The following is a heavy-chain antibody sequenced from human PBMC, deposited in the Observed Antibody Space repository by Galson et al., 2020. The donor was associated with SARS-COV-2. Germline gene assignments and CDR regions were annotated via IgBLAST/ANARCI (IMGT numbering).Heavy chain of an antibody. CDR2: IWYDGSNK. J-gene: IGHJ6*02. CDR3: AREGDCTNGVCYGMDV. Sequence: TGGSLRLSCAASGFTFSSYGMHWVRQAPGKGLEWVAVIWYDGSNKYYADSVKGRFTISRDNSKNTLYLQMNSLRAEDVAVYYCAREGDCTNGVCYGMDVWGQGTLVTVSS. V-gene: IGHV3-33*01. CDR1: GFTFSSYG. D-gene: IGHD2-8*01.